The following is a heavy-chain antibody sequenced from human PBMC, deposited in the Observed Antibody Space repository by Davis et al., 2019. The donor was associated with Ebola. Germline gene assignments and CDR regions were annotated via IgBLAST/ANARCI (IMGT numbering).Heavy chain of an antibody. J-gene: IGHJ3*02. Sequence: GGSLRLSCAASGFTFSSYGMNWVRQAPGKGLEWVANIKQDGSEKYYVDSVKGRFTISRDNAKNSLYLQMNSLRAEDTAVYYCAREWFYAFDIWGQGTMVTVSS. CDR3: AREWFYAFDI. D-gene: IGHD3-22*01. CDR2: IKQDGSEK. V-gene: IGHV3-7*01. CDR1: GFTFSSYG.